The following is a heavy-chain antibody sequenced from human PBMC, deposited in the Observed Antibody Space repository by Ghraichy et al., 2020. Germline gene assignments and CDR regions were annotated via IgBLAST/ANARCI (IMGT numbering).Heavy chain of an antibody. CDR1: GGSISSYY. CDR2: IYYSGST. D-gene: IGHD3-10*01. J-gene: IGHJ4*02. Sequence: SETLSLTCTVSGGSISSYYWSWIRQPPGKGLEWIGYIYYSGSTNYNPSLKSRVTISVDTSKNQFSLKLSSVTAADTAVYYCARDVYGSGSYEYYFDYWGQGTLVTVSS. V-gene: IGHV4-59*01. CDR3: ARDVYGSGSYEYYFDY.